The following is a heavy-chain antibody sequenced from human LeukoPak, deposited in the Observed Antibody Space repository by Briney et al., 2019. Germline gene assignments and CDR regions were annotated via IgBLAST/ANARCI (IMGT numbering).Heavy chain of an antibody. CDR1: GFTFGDYA. V-gene: IGHV3-49*04. J-gene: IGHJ4*02. CDR3: ARPLEGRGYSYGSPFDY. CDR2: IRSKAYGGTT. D-gene: IGHD5-18*01. Sequence: PGRSLRLSCTASGFTFGDYAMSWVRQAPGKGLEWVGFIRSKAYGGTTEYAASVKGRFTISRDDSKSIAYLQMNSLRAEDTAVYYCARPLEGRGYSYGSPFDYWGQGTLVTVSS.